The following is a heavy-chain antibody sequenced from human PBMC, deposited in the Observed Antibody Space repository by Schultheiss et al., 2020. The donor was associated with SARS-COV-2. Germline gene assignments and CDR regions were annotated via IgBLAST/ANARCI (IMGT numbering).Heavy chain of an antibody. D-gene: IGHD3-10*01. CDR1: GFTFSSYD. CDR2: IGTAGDT. Sequence: GGSLRLSCAACGFTFSSYDMHWVRQATGKGLEWVSAIGTAGDTYYPGSVKGQFTISRDNSKNTLYLQMNSLRAEDTAVYYCAREVAMVRDEYYYYGMDVWGQGTTVTVSS. V-gene: IGHV3-13*03. J-gene: IGHJ6*02. CDR3: AREVAMVRDEYYYYGMDV.